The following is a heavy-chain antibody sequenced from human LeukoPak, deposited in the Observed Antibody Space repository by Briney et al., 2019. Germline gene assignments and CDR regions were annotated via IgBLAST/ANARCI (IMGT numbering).Heavy chain of an antibody. CDR1: GYTFTAYY. CDR3: AIPWRYSSSWPFDY. Sequence: GASVRVSCKASGYTFTAYYIHWVRQAPGQGLEWMGRINPNSGGTNYAQKFQGRVTMTRDTSISTAYMELSRLRSDDTAVYYCAIPWRYSSSWPFDYWGQGTLVTVSS. D-gene: IGHD6-13*01. V-gene: IGHV1-2*06. J-gene: IGHJ4*02. CDR2: INPNSGGT.